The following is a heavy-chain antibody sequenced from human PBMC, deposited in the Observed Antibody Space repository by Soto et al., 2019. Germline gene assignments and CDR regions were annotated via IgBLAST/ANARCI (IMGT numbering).Heavy chain of an antibody. Sequence: QVQLVQSGAEVKKPGSSVKVSGKASGGTFSRDAISWVRHAPGQGLEWMGGIIPMIGTAKYVQKFQGRLTITADESTTTAYMELRSLRSDDTAVYYCARGVVVVAASQLGWFDPWGQGTLVTVSS. CDR1: GGTFSRDA. V-gene: IGHV1-69*01. D-gene: IGHD2-15*01. CDR3: ARGVVVVAASQLGWFDP. J-gene: IGHJ5*02. CDR2: IIPMIGTA.